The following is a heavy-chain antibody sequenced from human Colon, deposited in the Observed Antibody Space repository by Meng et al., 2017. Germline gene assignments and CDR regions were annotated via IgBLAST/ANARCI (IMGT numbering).Heavy chain of an antibody. J-gene: IGHJ5*02. D-gene: IGHD6-19*01. CDR3: ARGIAVADNWFDP. CDR2: VYHTGTT. V-gene: IGHV4-4*02. CDR1: GVSVRTNNW. Sequence: QVHLPESGPGLVKPVGTLSRPCAVSGVSVRTNNWWSWVRQPPGKGLEWIGEVYHTGTTNYNSSLQSRVTISLDKSKNRFSLRLSSVTAADTAVYYCARGIAVADNWFDPWGQGTLVTVSS.